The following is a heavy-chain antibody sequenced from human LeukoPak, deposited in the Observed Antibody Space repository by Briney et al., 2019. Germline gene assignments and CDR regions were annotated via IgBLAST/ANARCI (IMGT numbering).Heavy chain of an antibody. Sequence: GGSLRLSCAASGFTFSSYWMSWVRQAPGKGLEWVANIKQDGSEKYYVDSVKGRFTISRDNAKNSRYLQMNSLRDEDTAVCYWASPAYCYYSRGYPGGGYFDYWGQGTLVTVSS. J-gene: IGHJ4*02. CDR1: GFTFSSYW. CDR2: IKQDGSEK. V-gene: IGHV3-7*01. D-gene: IGHD3-22*01. CDR3: ASPAYCYYSRGYPGGGYFDY.